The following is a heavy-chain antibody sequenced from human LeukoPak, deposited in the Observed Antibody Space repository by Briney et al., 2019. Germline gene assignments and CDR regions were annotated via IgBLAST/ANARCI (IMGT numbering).Heavy chain of an antibody. V-gene: IGHV4-59*08. CDR2: IYYSGST. Sequence: SETLSLTCTVSGGSISSYYWSWIRQPPGKGLEWIGYIYYSGSTNYNPSLKSRVTISVDTSKNQFSLKLSSVTAADTAVYYCARRYYGSGIRWGQGTLVTVSS. D-gene: IGHD3-10*01. CDR3: ARRYYGSGIR. CDR1: GGSISSYY. J-gene: IGHJ4*02.